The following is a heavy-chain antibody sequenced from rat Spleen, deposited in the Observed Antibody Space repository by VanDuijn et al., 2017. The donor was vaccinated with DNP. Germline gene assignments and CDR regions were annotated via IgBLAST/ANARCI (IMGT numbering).Heavy chain of an antibody. J-gene: IGHJ4*01. CDR1: GFTFSKYD. D-gene: IGHD1-12*01. V-gene: IGHV5-29*01. CDR3: ARHRTIMPYYYVMDA. Sequence: EVQLVESGGGLVQPGRSLKLSCAASGFTFSKYDMAWVRQAPAKGLEWVATISYNGGTPYYRDSVKGRFTISRDNAQSTLYLQMDSLRSEDTATYYCARHRTIMPYYYVMDAWGQGASVTVSS. CDR2: ISYNGGTP.